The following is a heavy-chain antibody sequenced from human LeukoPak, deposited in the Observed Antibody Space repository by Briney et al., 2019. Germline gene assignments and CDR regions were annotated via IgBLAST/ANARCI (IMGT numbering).Heavy chain of an antibody. CDR3: ARGRDGYNYDY. CDR2: IYSGGST. V-gene: IGHV3-53*01. D-gene: IGHD5-24*01. J-gene: IGHJ4*02. CDR1: GFTLSSYW. Sequence: GGSLRLSCAASGFTLSSYWMSWVRQAPGKGLEWVSVIYSGGSTYYADSVKGRFTISRDNSKNTLYLQMNSLRAEDTAVYYCARGRDGYNYDYWGQGTLVTVSS.